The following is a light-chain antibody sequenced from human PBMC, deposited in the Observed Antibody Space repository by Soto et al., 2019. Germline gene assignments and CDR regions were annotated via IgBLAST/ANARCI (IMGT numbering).Light chain of an antibody. V-gene: IGLV2-8*01. CDR1: SSDVGGYDY. Sequence: QSALTQPPSASGSPGQSVTISCTGTSSDVGGYDYVSWYQQHPGKAPKLMIYEVTIRPSGVSDRFSGSKSANTPSLTVSGLQAEDEADYYCTSYTGGNPTYVFGTGTKLNAL. J-gene: IGLJ1*01. CDR3: TSYTGGNPTYV. CDR2: EVT.